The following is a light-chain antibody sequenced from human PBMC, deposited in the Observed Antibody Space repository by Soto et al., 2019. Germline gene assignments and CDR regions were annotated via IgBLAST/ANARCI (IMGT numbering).Light chain of an antibody. V-gene: IGKV3-15*01. CDR2: DAS. CDR1: QTLINK. Sequence: IVMTQSPATLSVSPGERATLSCRASQTLINKLAWFQQEPGQAPRLLIYDASTRATGVPARFSGSGSGTEFTLTISSLQSEDFAVYYCQQYNDWQWTFGQGTKVEI. J-gene: IGKJ1*01. CDR3: QQYNDWQWT.